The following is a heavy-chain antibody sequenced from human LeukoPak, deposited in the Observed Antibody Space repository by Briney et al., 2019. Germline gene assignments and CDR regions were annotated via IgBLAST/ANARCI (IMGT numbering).Heavy chain of an antibody. D-gene: IGHD3-10*01. CDR2: ISSSGSTI. CDR1: GFTFSDYY. J-gene: IGHJ5*02. CDR3: ARDTTMVRGVIKYNWFDP. V-gene: IGHV3-11*04. Sequence: GGSLRLSCAASGFTFSDYYMSWIRQAPGKGLEWVSYISSSGSTIYYADSVKGRFTISRDNAKNSLYLQMNSLRAEVTAVYYCARDTTMVRGVIKYNWFDPWGQGTLVTVSS.